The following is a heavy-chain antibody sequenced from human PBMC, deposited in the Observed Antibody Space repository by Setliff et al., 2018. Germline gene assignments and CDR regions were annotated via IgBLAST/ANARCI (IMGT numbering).Heavy chain of an antibody. J-gene: IGHJ5*02. D-gene: IGHD3-10*01. CDR2: INHSGST. CDR1: GGSFSTYY. Sequence: SSETLSLTCAVYGGSFSTYYWIWIRQPPGKGLEWIGEINHSGSTNYNPSLKSRVTISVDTSINTAYLQWSSLRASYTAIYYCARHPNYYGSGTYLDNNKRWFDPWGQGTLVTVSS. V-gene: IGHV4-34*10. CDR3: ARHPNYYGSGTYLDNNKRWFDP.